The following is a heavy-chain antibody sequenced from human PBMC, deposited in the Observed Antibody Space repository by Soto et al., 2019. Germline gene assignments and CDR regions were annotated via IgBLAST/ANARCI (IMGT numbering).Heavy chain of an antibody. Sequence: ASVKVSCKTSGYTFSNYGISWVRQAPGQGLEWMGWINPYNGNTKYAQSLWGRVTMITDTSTSTVYMEVGSLRSDDTAVYYCARGYTNGCVHWGQGTLVTVSS. CDR3: ARGYTNGCVH. CDR1: GYTFSNYG. J-gene: IGHJ4*02. CDR2: INPYNGNT. V-gene: IGHV1-18*01. D-gene: IGHD6-19*01.